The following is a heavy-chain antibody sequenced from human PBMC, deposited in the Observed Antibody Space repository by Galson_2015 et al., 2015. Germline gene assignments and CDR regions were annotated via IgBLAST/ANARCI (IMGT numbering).Heavy chain of an antibody. CDR1: GCPFSSYT. CDR2: ISGRSTFI. V-gene: IGHV3-21*01. CDR3: TRHLGIGSGSPEF. J-gene: IGHJ4*02. Sequence: SLRLSCAASGCPFSSYTMNWVRQAPGKGLQWVSSISGRSTFIFYSDSVKGRFTISRDNAKNSLSLQMNSLRGDDTAVYYCTRHLGIGSGSPEFWGQGTLVAVSS. D-gene: IGHD7-27*01.